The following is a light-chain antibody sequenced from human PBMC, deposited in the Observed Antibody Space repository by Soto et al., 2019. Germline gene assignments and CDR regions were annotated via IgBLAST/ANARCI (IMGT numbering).Light chain of an antibody. CDR2: GAS. V-gene: IGKV3-15*01. Sequence: EIVMTQSPATLSVSPGDRVTLSCRASQSVSSDLAWYQQRPGQAPRLLIYGASTRATGIPARFSGTGSGTEFTLTISSLQSEDFAIYSCLQYNNWPPYTFGQGTKLEIK. CDR1: QSVSSD. J-gene: IGKJ2*01. CDR3: LQYNNWPPYT.